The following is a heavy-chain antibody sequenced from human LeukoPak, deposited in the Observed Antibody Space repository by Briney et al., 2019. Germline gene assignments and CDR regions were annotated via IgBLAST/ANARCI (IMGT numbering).Heavy chain of an antibody. CDR3: ARKYCSSTSCRGSWFDP. CDR2: IIPIFGTA. Sequence: SVKVSCKASGGTFSSYAISWVRQAPGQGLEWIGGIIPIFGTANYAQKFQGRVTITADESTSTAYMELSSLRSEDTAVYYCARKYCSSTSCRGSWFDPWGQGTLVTVSS. CDR1: GGTFSSYA. J-gene: IGHJ5*02. D-gene: IGHD2-2*01. V-gene: IGHV1-69*13.